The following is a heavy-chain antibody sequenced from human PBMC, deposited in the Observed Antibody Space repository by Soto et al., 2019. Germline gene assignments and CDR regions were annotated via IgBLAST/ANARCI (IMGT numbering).Heavy chain of an antibody. CDR2: IDHSGST. Sequence: QVQLQESGPGLVKPSGTLSLTCAVSGGSISSTNWWNWVRQPPGKGLEWIGEIDHSGSTNYNRSLKSRVTMSLDKPKNQFSLKLSSVTAADTAVYYCVRDSGNGWKDYWGQGTLVTVSS. CDR1: GGSISSTNW. J-gene: IGHJ4*02. D-gene: IGHD6-19*01. CDR3: VRDSGNGWKDY. V-gene: IGHV4-4*02.